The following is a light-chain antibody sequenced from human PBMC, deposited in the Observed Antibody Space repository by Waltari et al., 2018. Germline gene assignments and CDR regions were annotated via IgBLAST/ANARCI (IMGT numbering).Light chain of an antibody. J-gene: IGKJ5*01. CDR1: QSVSSN. Sequence: VVLTQYPATLSVSPGDSAILPCRASQSVSSNLAWYQQKPGQAPRLLIYDASTRASSIPARFRGSGSGTEFTLTINSLQSEDSATYYCQQYNRWPPITFGQGTRLDIK. V-gene: IGKV3-15*01. CDR3: QQYNRWPPIT. CDR2: DAS.